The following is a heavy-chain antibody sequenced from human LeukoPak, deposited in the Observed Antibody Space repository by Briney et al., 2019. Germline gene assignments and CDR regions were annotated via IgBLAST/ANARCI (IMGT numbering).Heavy chain of an antibody. V-gene: IGHV4-61*02. D-gene: IGHD6-19*01. CDR2: IYTSGST. CDR1: GGSISSGSYY. Sequence: PSQTLSLTCTVSGGSISSGSYYWSWIRQPAGKGLEWIGRIYTSGSTNYNPSLKSRVTISVDTSKNQFSLKLSSVTAADTAVYYCARAWLRGEQWLVRGPRFDCWGQGTLVTVSS. J-gene: IGHJ4*02. CDR3: ARAWLRGEQWLVRGPRFDC.